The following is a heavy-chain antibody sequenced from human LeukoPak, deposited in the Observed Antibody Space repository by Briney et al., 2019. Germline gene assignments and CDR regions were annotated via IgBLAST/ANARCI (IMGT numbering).Heavy chain of an antibody. V-gene: IGHV1-8*02. Sequence: ASVKVSCKASGGTFSSYAISWVRQAAGQGLEWMGWMNPNSGNTGYAQKFQGRVTMTRNTSINTAYMELSSLRPEDTAVYYCARLPYYDSSGSPSHWGQGALVTVSS. CDR2: MNPNSGNT. J-gene: IGHJ4*02. CDR3: ARLPYYDSSGSPSH. CDR1: GGTFSSYA. D-gene: IGHD3-22*01.